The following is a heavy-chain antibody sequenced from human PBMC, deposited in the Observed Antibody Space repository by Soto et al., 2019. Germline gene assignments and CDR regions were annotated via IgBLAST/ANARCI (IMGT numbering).Heavy chain of an antibody. CDR3: ASVHLRFSYGIDV. J-gene: IGHJ6*02. V-gene: IGHV3-48*03. CDR1: GSTFSSSE. Sequence: VGSLRLSCAASGSTFSSSEMHWVRQAPGKGLEWVSYISKSGTVIYYADSVKGRFTISRDNAKNLLYLQMNSLRAEDTAVYFCASVHLRFSYGIDVWGQRTSVTVSS. CDR2: ISKSGTVI. D-gene: IGHD3-3*01.